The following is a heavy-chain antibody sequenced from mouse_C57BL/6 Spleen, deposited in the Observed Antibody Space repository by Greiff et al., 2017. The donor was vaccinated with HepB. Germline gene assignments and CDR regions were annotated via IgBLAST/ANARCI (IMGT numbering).Heavy chain of an antibody. CDR1: GYTFTSYW. J-gene: IGHJ2*01. CDR2: IDPSDSYT. CDR3: ASSRGGTLYFDY. D-gene: IGHD1-1*01. V-gene: IGHV1-59*01. Sequence: QVHVKQPGAELVRPGTSVTLSCKASGYTFTSYWMHWVKQRPGQGLEWIGVIDPSDSYTNYNQKFKGKATLTVDTSSSTAYMQLSSLTSEDSAVYYCASSRGGTLYFDYWGQGTTLTVSS.